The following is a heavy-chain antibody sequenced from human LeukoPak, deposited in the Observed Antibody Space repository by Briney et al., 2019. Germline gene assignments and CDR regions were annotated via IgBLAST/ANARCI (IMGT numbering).Heavy chain of an antibody. CDR1: GYTFTSYG. J-gene: IGHJ5*02. D-gene: IGHD1-26*01. CDR3: ARDNSVGDTAWWFDP. CDR2: ISAYNGNT. Sequence: ASVRVSCKASGYTFTSYGISWVRQAPGQGLEWMGWISAYNGNTNYAQKLQGRVTMTTDTSTSTAYMELRSLRSDDTAVYYCARDNSVGDTAWWFDPWGQGTLVTVSS. V-gene: IGHV1-18*01.